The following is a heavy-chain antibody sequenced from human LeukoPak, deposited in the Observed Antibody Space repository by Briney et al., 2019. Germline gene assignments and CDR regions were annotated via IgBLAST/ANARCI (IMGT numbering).Heavy chain of an antibody. CDR1: VFTFSSDG. CDR2: ITVRVEDI. CDR3: AKAPTPGADY. Sequence: VGTLRLSCTPSVFTFSSDGINWVRQAPGKGLEWVSGITVRVEDIYSAGSVKGRFTISRDNSKNTLYLQMNSLRAEDTAVYYCAKAPTPGADYWGQGTLVTVSS. V-gene: IGHV3-23*01. J-gene: IGHJ4*02. D-gene: IGHD3-10*01.